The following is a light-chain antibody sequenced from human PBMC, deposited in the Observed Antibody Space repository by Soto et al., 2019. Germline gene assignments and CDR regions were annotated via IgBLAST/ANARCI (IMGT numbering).Light chain of an antibody. CDR1: QTISDY. V-gene: IGKV1-39*01. Sequence: DIQLTQSPSSLSSSVGDRFTITLLSGQTISDYLNWYQQKPGTAPKLLIYAASTLQSGVPSRFSGSRSGTDFTLTISSLHPEDVATYYCQQTFSAPSITFGQGTRLEIK. CDR3: QQTFSAPSIT. J-gene: IGKJ5*01. CDR2: AAS.